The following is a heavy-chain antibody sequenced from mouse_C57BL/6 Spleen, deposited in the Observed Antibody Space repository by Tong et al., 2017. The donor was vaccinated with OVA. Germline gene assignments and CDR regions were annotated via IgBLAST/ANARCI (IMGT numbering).Heavy chain of an antibody. CDR1: GYTFTEYT. CDR2: FYPGSGSI. CDR3: ARLIYYGSSYAMDY. Sequence: VQLQESGAELVKPGASVKLSCKASGYTFTEYTIHWVKQRSGQGLEWIGWFYPGSGSIKYNEKFKDKATLTADKSSSTAYMQLSSLTYEDSAVYYCARLIYYGSSYAMDYWGQGTSVTVSS. D-gene: IGHD1-1*01. V-gene: IGHV1-62-2*01. J-gene: IGHJ4*01.